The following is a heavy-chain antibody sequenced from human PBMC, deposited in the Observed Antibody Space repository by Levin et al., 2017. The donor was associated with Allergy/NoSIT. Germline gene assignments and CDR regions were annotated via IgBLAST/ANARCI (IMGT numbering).Heavy chain of an antibody. Sequence: SQTLSLTCTVSGGSITSYYWSWLRQPPGKGLEWIGYVYHIGTTNYNPSLKSRVTISVDTSKNQFSLKLTSVTAADTAVYYCARVIAVSGTLFDSGGQGTLVTVSS. CDR1: GGSITSYY. CDR2: VYHIGTT. D-gene: IGHD6-19*01. CDR3: ARVIAVSGTLFDS. V-gene: IGHV4-59*01. J-gene: IGHJ5*01.